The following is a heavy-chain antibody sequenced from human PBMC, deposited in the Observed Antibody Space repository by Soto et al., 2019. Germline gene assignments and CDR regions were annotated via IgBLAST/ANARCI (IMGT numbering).Heavy chain of an antibody. CDR2: INPNSGGT. J-gene: IGHJ6*02. CDR3: ARESLGEYNWNYYYYGMDV. Sequence: GASVKVSCKASGYTFTGYYMHWVRQAPGQGLEWMGWINPNSGGTNYARKFQGRVTMTRDTSISTAYMELSRLRSDDTAVYYCARESLGEYNWNYYYYGMDVWGQGTTVTVSS. D-gene: IGHD1-20*01. V-gene: IGHV1-2*02. CDR1: GYTFTGYY.